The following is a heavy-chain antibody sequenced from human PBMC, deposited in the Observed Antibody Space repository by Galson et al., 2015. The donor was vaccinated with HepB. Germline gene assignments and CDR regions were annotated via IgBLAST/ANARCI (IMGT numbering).Heavy chain of an antibody. CDR3: ARAGQMVRGVPFDY. Sequence: SLRLSCAASGFTVSSNYMSWVRQAPGKGLEWVSVIYSGGSTYYADSVKGRFTVSRDNSKNTLYLQMNSLRAEDTAVYYCARAGQMVRGVPFDYWGQGTLVTVSS. D-gene: IGHD3-10*01. V-gene: IGHV3-53*01. CDR1: GFTVSSNY. CDR2: IYSGGST. J-gene: IGHJ4*02.